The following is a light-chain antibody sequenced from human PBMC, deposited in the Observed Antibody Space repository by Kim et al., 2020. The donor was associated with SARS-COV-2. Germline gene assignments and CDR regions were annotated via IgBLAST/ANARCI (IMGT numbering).Light chain of an antibody. CDR2: HAS. Sequence: SASVGDRVTLTCRASQDNTRFLAWFQQKPGKVPKRLIYHASTLQSRVPSRFSSSGSGTEFSLTNSSLQPEDFATYSCLQHKSFPYSFGQETKL. CDR1: QDNTRF. V-gene: IGKV1-17*03. J-gene: IGKJ2*03. CDR3: LQHKSFPYS.